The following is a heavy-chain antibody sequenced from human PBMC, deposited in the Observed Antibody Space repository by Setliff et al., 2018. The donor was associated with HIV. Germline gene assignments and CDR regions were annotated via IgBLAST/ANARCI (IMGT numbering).Heavy chain of an antibody. V-gene: IGHV3-15*01. CDR1: GLTFTNAW. CDR2: IKRKTDGGTT. Sequence: PGGSLRLSCTASGLTFTNAWLTWVRQAPGKGLEWVGRIKRKTDGGTTDYAAPVKGRFTISRDDSKNTLFLQMNSLKAEDTALYYCTTAGHGTLDFDYWGQGTRVTVSS. J-gene: IGHJ4*02. CDR3: TTAGHGTLDFDY. D-gene: IGHD1-1*01.